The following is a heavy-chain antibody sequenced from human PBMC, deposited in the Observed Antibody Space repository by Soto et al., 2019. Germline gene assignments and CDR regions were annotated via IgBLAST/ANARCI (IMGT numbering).Heavy chain of an antibody. Sequence: HPGGSLRLACAASGFTFSSYAMHWVRQAPDKRLEWVAVISYDGSNKYYEDSVKGRFTISRDNSKNTLYLQMNSLRAEDTAVYYCARVPTYSSGCYIAFDIWGQGTMVTVSS. CDR3: ARVPTYSSGCYIAFDI. V-gene: IGHV3-30*01. D-gene: IGHD6-19*01. J-gene: IGHJ3*02. CDR1: GFTFSSYA. CDR2: ISYDGSNK.